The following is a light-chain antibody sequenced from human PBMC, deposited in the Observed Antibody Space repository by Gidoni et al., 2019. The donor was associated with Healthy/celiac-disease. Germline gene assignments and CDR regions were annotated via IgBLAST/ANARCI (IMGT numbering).Light chain of an antibody. CDR1: QGISNY. J-gene: IGKJ4*01. CDR3: PKYFSAPRLT. V-gene: IGKV1-27*01. Sequence: DIQMTQSPSSLSAPVGDRVTITCRASQGISNYLAWYQQKPGKVPKLLIYAASTLQSGVPSRFSGSGSGTDFTLTISSLQPEDVATYYCPKYFSAPRLTFGGGTKVEIK. CDR2: AAS.